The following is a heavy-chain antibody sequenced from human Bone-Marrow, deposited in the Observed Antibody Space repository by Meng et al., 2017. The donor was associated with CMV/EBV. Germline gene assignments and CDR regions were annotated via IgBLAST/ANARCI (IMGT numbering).Heavy chain of an antibody. D-gene: IGHD4-17*01. CDR1: GYTFTGYY. Sequence: ASVKVSCKASGYTFTGYYMQWVRQAPGQGLEWVGWINPHSGGTNYAQKFQGRVTLTRDTSISTAYMDLSRLTSDDTAVYYCARDVSTVTHVLDDYWGQGTLVTSPQ. J-gene: IGHJ4*02. V-gene: IGHV1-2*02. CDR3: ARDVSTVTHVLDDY. CDR2: INPHSGGT.